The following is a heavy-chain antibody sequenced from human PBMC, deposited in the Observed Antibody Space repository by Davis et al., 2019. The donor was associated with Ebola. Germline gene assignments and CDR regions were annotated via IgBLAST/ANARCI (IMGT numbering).Heavy chain of an antibody. V-gene: IGHV1-2*04. CDR3: ARGGCTNGVCSPHYYYYGMDV. CDR1: GYTFTGYY. J-gene: IGHJ6*02. D-gene: IGHD2-8*01. Sequence: AASVKVSCKASGYTFTGYYMHWVRQAPGQGLEWMGWINPNSGGTNYAQKFQGWVTMTRDTSISTAYMELSRLRSDDTAVYYCARGGCTNGVCSPHYYYYGMDVWGQGTTVTVSS. CDR2: INPNSGGT.